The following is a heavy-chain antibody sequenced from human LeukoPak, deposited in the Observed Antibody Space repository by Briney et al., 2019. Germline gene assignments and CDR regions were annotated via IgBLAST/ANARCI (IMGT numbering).Heavy chain of an antibody. CDR1: GGSISSSSYY. J-gene: IGHJ3*02. CDR3: AREGPLYYYDSSGAFDI. V-gene: IGHV4-39*07. CDR2: IYYSGST. D-gene: IGHD3-22*01. Sequence: SETLSLTCTVSGGSISSSSYYWGWIRQPPGKGLEWIGSIYYSGSTYYNPSLKSRVTISVDTSKNQFSLKLSSVTAADTAVYYCAREGPLYYYDSSGAFDIWGQGTMVTVSS.